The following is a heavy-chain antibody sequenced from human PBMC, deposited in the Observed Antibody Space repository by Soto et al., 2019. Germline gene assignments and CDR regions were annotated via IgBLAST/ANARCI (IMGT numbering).Heavy chain of an antibody. CDR2: ISGYNGDT. Sequence: QVQLVQSGGEVKKPGASVKVSCKASGYTFTSYGISWVRQAPGQGLEWMGWISGYNGDTYYGQTLQGRVPMTTDTSTSTAYMELRSLRSDDTAVYYCARDVSYDSSGYYKVDGFDIWGQGTMVTVSS. CDR3: ARDVSYDSSGYYKVDGFDI. D-gene: IGHD3-22*01. V-gene: IGHV1-18*01. CDR1: GYTFTSYG. J-gene: IGHJ3*02.